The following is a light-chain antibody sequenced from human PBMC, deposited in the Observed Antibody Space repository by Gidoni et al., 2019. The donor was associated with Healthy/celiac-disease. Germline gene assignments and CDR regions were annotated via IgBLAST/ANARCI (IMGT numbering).Light chain of an antibody. V-gene: IGKV3-11*01. Sequence: EIVLNQSPATLSLSPGERATLSCRASQSVSSYLAWYQQKPGQAPRLLIYDASNRATGIPARFSGSGSGTDFTLTISSLEPEDFAVYYCQQRSNWPPMYTFGQGTKLEIK. CDR1: QSVSSY. CDR2: DAS. J-gene: IGKJ2*01. CDR3: QQRSNWPPMYT.